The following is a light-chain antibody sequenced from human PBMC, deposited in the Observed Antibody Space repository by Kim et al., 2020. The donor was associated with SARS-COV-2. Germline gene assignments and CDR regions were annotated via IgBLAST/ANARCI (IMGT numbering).Light chain of an antibody. J-gene: IGLJ1*01. CDR3: QAWDSSTLYV. CDR2: QDS. CDR1: KLGDKY. Sequence: SYELTQPPSVSVSPGQTASITCSGDKLGDKYACWYQQKPGQSPVLVIYQDSKRPSVIPERFSGSNSGNTATLTISGTQAMDEADYYCQAWDSSTLYVFGTGTKVTVL. V-gene: IGLV3-1*01.